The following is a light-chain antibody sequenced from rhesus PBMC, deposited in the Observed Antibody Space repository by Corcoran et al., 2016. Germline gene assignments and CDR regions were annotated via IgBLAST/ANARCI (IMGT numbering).Light chain of an antibody. CDR3: YEQRSGYT. CDR1: LSVSNY. V-gene: IGKV3-10*01. J-gene: IGKJ3*01. Sequence: QVILIQSPATLSLSPGERTALSCRASLSVSNYLAWYLQKPGQAPRLLIHGATRRANGIPDRFTGSGSGTDFAITISGLEPENVGICPWYEQRSGYTFGPGTKLDI. CDR2: GAT.